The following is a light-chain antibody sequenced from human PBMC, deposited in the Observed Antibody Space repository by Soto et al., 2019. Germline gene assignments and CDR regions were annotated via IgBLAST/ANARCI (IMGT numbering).Light chain of an antibody. CDR2: DVS. CDR1: SSDVGGYNY. J-gene: IGLJ1*01. V-gene: IGLV2-14*01. Sequence: QSVLTQPASVSGSPGQSITISCTGTSSDVGGYNYVSWYQQHPGKAPKLMIYDVSNRPSGVSNRFSGSKSGNTASLTISGLQAEDEADYSCSSYTSSSTLDVFGTGTNVPV. CDR3: SSYTSSSTLDV.